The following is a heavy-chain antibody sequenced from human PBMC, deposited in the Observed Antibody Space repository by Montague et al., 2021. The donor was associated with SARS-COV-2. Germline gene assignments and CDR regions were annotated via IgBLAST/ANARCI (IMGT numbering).Heavy chain of an antibody. V-gene: IGHV2-70*11. J-gene: IGHJ4*01. CDR2: IDWYDDI. D-gene: IGHD6-19*01. CDR1: GVSLNTSGMC. Sequence: VKPTQTLTLTYTFSGVSLNTSGMCVSWIRQPPWNALEWLARIDWYDDIYYITSLKTRLTISKDTSKNHVVPTMTNMDPVDTATYYCARTYAASAVTLDYWDHGTLLTVYS. CDR3: ARTYAASAVTLDY.